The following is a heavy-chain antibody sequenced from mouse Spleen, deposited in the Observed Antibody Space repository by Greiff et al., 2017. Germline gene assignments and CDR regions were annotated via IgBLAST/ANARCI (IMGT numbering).Heavy chain of an antibody. D-gene: IGHD2-1*01. CDR2: ISYSGST. Sequence: EVQLQESGPSLVKPSQTLSLTCSVTGDSITSGYWNWIRKFPGNKLEYMGYISYSGSTYYNPSLKSRISITRDTSKNQYYLQLNSVTTEDTATYYCARYDGNYGWYFDVWGAGTTVTVSS. CDR3: ARYDGNYGWYFDV. CDR1: GDSITSGY. V-gene: IGHV3-8*02. J-gene: IGHJ1*01.